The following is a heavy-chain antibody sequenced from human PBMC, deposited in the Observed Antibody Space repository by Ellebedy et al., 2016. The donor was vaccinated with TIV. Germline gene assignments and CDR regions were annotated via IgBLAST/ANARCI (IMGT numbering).Heavy chain of an antibody. CDR1: GYSFTSYW. CDR2: IYPGDSDT. V-gene: IGHV5-51*01. D-gene: IGHD2-15*01. J-gene: IGHJ3*02. CDR3: ARGPVVVVAAHDAFDI. Sequence: KVSCXGSGYSFTSYWIGWVRQMPGKGLEWMGIIYPGDSDTRYSPSFQGQVTISADKSISTAYLQWSSLKASDTAMYYCARGPVVVVAAHDAFDIWGQGTMVTVPS.